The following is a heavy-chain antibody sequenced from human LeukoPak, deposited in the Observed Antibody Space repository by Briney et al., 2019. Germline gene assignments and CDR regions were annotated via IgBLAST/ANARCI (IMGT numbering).Heavy chain of an antibody. Sequence: GGSLRLSCAASGFTFSSYAMSWVRQAPGTGLEWVSAISGSGGSTYYADSVKGRFTISRDNSKNTLYLQMNSLRAEDTAVYYCAKDLEIFGVVIGSSATPNFDYWGQGTLVTVSS. V-gene: IGHV3-23*01. CDR2: ISGSGGST. CDR1: GFTFSSYA. J-gene: IGHJ4*02. D-gene: IGHD3-3*01. CDR3: AKDLEIFGVVIGSSATPNFDY.